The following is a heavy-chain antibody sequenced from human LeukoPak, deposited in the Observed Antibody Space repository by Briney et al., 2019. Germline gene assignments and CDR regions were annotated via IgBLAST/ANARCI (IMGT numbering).Heavy chain of an antibody. Sequence: GGSLRLSCAASGFTFNTYSMNWVRQTPGKGLEWVSSFSGLSTYIYYPDSMRGRFTISRDNAKTSLFLQLSSLRAEDTAVYFCARSSGTGGPYYFDFWGQGSLVTVSS. J-gene: IGHJ4*02. CDR1: GFTFNTYS. CDR3: ARSSGTGGPYYFDF. CDR2: FSGLSTYI. D-gene: IGHD3/OR15-3a*01. V-gene: IGHV3-21*04.